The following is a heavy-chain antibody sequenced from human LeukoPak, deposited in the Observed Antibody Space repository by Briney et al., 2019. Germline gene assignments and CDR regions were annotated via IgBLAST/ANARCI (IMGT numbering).Heavy chain of an antibody. CDR1: GFTVSSNY. CDR2: IYSGGST. Sequence: PGGSLRLSCAASGFTVSSNYMSWVRQAPGKGLEWVSVIYSGGSTYYADSVKGRFTISRDNSKNTLYLQMNSLRAEDTAVYYCASLRESSRFDYWGQGTLVTVSS. CDR3: ASLRESSRFDY. D-gene: IGHD3-10*01. V-gene: IGHV3-53*01. J-gene: IGHJ4*02.